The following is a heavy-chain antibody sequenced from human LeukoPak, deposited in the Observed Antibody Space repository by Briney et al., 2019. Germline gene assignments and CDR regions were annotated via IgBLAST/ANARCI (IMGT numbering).Heavy chain of an antibody. CDR1: GFTFSSFW. D-gene: IGHD2-15*01. Sequence: GGSLRLSCAASGFTFSSFWMSWVRHAPGKGLEWVANIKGDGSEIYYVDSVKGRFSISRDNAKNSLYLQMRSLRAEDTAVYYCARDGSSFDYWGQGALVTVSS. J-gene: IGHJ4*02. CDR2: IKGDGSEI. V-gene: IGHV3-7*01. CDR3: ARDGSSFDY.